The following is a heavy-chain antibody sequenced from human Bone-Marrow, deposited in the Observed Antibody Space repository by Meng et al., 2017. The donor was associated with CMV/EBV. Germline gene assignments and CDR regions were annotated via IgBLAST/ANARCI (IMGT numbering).Heavy chain of an antibody. CDR2: IYYSGST. CDR1: GGSISSSSYY. CDR3: ARDLYDSSGYYPRNDAFDI. J-gene: IGHJ3*02. Sequence: SCTVSGGSISSSSYYWSWIRQPPGKGLEWIGYIYYSGSTYYNPSLKSRVTISVDTSKNQFSLKLSSVTAADTAVYYCARDLYDSSGYYPRNDAFDIWGQGTMVTASS. V-gene: IGHV4-30-4*08. D-gene: IGHD3-22*01.